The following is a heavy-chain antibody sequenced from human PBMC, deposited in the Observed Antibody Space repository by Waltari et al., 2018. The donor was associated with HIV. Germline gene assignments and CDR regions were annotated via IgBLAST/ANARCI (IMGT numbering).Heavy chain of an antibody. CDR2: LNSDGSSR. J-gene: IGHJ4*02. D-gene: IGHD2-15*01. Sequence: VQLVESRGGSIKTGGSLRLSWTASGLSVSNHWTGWVRQGPGKGLVWVARLNSDGSSRNYADAVKGRFVISRDNARNTVYLQLNSLRVEDTAMYFCARASHYIEFSTFDGDYYFDVWGRGTRVAVSS. V-gene: IGHV3-74*01. CDR1: GLSVSNHW. CDR3: ARASHYIEFSTFDGDYYFDV.